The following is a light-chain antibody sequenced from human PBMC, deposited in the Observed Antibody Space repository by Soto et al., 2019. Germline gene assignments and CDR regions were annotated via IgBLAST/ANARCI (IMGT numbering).Light chain of an antibody. CDR2: DVT. V-gene: IGLV2-14*03. J-gene: IGLJ1*01. CDR3: SSYTSTRTRV. Sequence: QSALTQPASVSGSPGQSITISCTGTSSDVGVYNSVSWYQQHPGKAPKLMIFDVTYRPSGVSDRFSGSKSGNTASLTISGLQAEDEADYYCSSYTSTRTRVFGTGTKLTVL. CDR1: SSDVGVYNS.